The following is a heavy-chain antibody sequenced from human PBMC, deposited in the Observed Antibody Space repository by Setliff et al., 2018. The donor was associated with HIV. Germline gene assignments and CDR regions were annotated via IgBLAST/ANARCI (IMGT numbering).Heavy chain of an antibody. CDR2: IRYDGSNK. CDR3: AKDMEYDTSVYYHWYLDL. CDR1: GFTFSNYW. Sequence: PGGSLRLSCAASGFTFSNYWMHWVRQAPGKGLEWVAFIRYDGSNKYYADSVKGRFTISRDNSKNTLHLQMNSLRAEDTALYYCAKDMEYDTSVYYHWYLDLWGRGALVTVSS. D-gene: IGHD3-22*01. J-gene: IGHJ2*01. V-gene: IGHV3-30*02.